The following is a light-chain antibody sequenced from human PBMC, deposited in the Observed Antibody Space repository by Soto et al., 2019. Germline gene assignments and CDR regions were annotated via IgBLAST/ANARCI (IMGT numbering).Light chain of an antibody. V-gene: IGKV1-39*01. CDR3: QQTYSTPWT. Sequence: DIQMTQSPASLSASVGDGVTISCRSNRTIANYVNWYQQKPGDVPKLVIYSASTLQTAVPSRFSGTGSGTECSLTVTSLLPEDFATYYCQQTYSTPWTFGQGTKVDIK. CDR1: RTIANY. J-gene: IGKJ1*01. CDR2: SAS.